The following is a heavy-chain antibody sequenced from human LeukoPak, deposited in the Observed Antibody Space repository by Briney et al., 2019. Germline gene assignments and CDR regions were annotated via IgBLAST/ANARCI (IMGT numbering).Heavy chain of an antibody. CDR3: ANNWNMDC. J-gene: IGHJ4*02. Sequence: GSLRLSCAASGFTFSSYAMSWVRQAPGKGLEWVSAISGSGIGTFYGESVKGRFTISRDNSKNTLYLQMSSLRAEDTAVYYCANNWNMDCWGQGTLVTVSS. CDR1: GFTFSSYA. D-gene: IGHD1-1*01. CDR2: ISGSGIGT. V-gene: IGHV3-23*01.